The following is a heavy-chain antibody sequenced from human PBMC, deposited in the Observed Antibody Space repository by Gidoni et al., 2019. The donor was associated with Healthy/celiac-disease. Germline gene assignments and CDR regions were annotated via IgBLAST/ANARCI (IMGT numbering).Heavy chain of an antibody. Sequence: QVQLVQSGPQVKTPGASVKVSCKASGYTFTGYYIHWVRQAPGQGLEWMGWINPNRGGTNYAQKVQGRVTMTRDTSISTAYMELSRLRSDDTDVYYCARDGVRVVVPAAIQGYFDLWGRGTLVTVSS. D-gene: IGHD2-2*02. CDR2: INPNRGGT. V-gene: IGHV1-2*02. CDR3: ARDGVRVVVPAAIQGYFDL. CDR1: GYTFTGYY. J-gene: IGHJ2*01.